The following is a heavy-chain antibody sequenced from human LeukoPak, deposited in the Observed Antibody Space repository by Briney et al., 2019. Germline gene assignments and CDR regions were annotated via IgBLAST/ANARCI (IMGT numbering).Heavy chain of an antibody. CDR3: ARRSSSVWPDGFDI. CDR1: GGSINNYC. Sequence: SETLSLTCSVSGGSINNYCWSWIRQPPGKGLEWIGYIYNTGSTNYKPSPKSRVTISVDTSKKQFSLKLSSVTAADTAVYYCARRSSSVWPDGFDIWGQGTMVTVSS. V-gene: IGHV4-59*08. D-gene: IGHD6-19*01. CDR2: IYNTGST. J-gene: IGHJ3*02.